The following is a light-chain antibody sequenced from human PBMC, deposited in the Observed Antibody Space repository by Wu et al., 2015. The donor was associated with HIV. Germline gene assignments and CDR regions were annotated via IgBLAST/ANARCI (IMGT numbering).Light chain of an antibody. V-gene: IGKV1-39*01. J-gene: IGKJ2*01. CDR3: QQSYNMQST. CDR1: ENIKNY. Sequence: DIQMTQSPSSLSASVGDRVTITCRASENIKNYLNWYQHKPGKAPKLLIYATSSLQSGVPSRFSGSGSGTAFTLTISSLQLEDFATYYCQQSYNMQSTFGQGTKLQIE. CDR2: ATS.